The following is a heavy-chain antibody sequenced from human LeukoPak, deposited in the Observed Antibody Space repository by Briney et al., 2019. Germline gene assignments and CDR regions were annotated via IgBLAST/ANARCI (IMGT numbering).Heavy chain of an antibody. Sequence: GGSLRLSCAASGFTFDDYCMSWVRQAPGKGLEWVSGINWNGGSTGYADSVKGRFTISRDNAKNSLYLQMNSLRAEDTALYYCARDQGLSSCQDYMDVWGKGTTVTVSS. J-gene: IGHJ6*03. CDR3: ARDQGLSSCQDYMDV. CDR1: GFTFDDYC. CDR2: INWNGGST. D-gene: IGHD3/OR15-3a*01. V-gene: IGHV3-20*04.